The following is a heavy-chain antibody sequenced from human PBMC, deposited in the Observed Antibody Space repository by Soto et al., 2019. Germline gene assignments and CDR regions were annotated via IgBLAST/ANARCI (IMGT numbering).Heavy chain of an antibody. D-gene: IGHD6-19*01. J-gene: IGHJ5*02. CDR1: GFTFSSYA. V-gene: IGHV3-23*01. CDR2: ISGSGGST. Sequence: PGGSLRLSCAASGFTFSSYAMSWVRQAPGKGLEWVSAISGSGGSTYYADSVKGRFTISRDNSKNTLYLQMNSLRAEDTAVYYCAEIRIAEAGTKLFDPWGQGTLVTVSS. CDR3: AEIRIAEAGTKLFDP.